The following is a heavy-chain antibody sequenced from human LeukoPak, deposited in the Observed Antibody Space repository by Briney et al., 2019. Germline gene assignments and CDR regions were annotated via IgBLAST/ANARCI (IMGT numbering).Heavy chain of an antibody. CDR2: ITWNSDNI. J-gene: IGHJ6*03. D-gene: IGHD3-16*01. V-gene: IGHV3-9*03. Sequence: GRSLRLSCAASGFTFDDYARHWVRQAPGKGLEWVSGITWNSDNIEYADSVKGRFTISRDNAKNSLYLQMNSLRAEDMALYYCAKGGGGRLIYYYYMDVWGKGTTVTVSS. CDR3: AKGGGGRLIYYYYMDV. CDR1: GFTFDDYA.